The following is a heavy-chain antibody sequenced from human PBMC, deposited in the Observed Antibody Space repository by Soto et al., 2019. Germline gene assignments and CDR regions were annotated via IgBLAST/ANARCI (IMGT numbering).Heavy chain of an antibody. CDR2: IYKSGTT. CDR3: ARELFQFGPRVGTFDI. V-gene: IGHV4-59*01. CDR1: GGSTSSFS. D-gene: IGHD3-16*01. Sequence: SETLSLTCTVSGGSTSSFSWSWIRQFPGKRLEWIAFIYKSGTTNYNPSLGSRVTVSVDTSKNQFSLKLTSVTAADTAVYYCARELFQFGPRVGTFDIWGPGTMVTVSS. J-gene: IGHJ3*02.